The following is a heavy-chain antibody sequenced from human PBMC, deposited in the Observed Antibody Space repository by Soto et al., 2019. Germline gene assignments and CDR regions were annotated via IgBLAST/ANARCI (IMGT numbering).Heavy chain of an antibody. CDR2: IYYSGST. D-gene: IGHD2-15*01. Sequence: SETLSLTCAVYGGSFSGYYWTWIRQPPGKGLEWIGYIYYSGSTYYNPSLKSRVTISVDTSKNQFSLKLSSVTAADTAVYYCARDDGVAFDYWGQGTLVTVSS. CDR3: ARDDGVAFDY. V-gene: IGHV4-34*01. CDR1: GGSFSGYY. J-gene: IGHJ4*02.